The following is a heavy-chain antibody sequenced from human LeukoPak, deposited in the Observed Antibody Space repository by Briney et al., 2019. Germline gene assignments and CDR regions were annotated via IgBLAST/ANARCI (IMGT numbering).Heavy chain of an antibody. J-gene: IGHJ4*02. CDR1: GFTFSSYA. V-gene: IGHV3-23*01. D-gene: IGHD3-10*01. CDR3: AKLRSLITMVRGVIDY. Sequence: GGSLRLSCAASGFTFSSYAMSWVRQAPGKGLEWVSGISGSGDRRNYADSVKGRFTISRDNSKNTLYLQMNSLRAEDTAVYYCAKLRSLITMVRGVIDYWGQGTLVTVSS. CDR2: ISGSGDRR.